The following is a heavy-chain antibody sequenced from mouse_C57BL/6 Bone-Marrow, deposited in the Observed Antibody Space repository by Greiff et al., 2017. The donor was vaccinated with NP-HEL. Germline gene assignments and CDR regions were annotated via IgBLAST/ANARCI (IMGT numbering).Heavy chain of an antibody. V-gene: IGHV1-81*01. CDR2: IYPRSGNT. J-gene: IGHJ3*01. CDR3: AREKLEGFAY. D-gene: IGHD1-3*01. Sequence: QVQLKESGAELARPGASVKLSCKASGYTFTSYGISWVKQRTGQGLEWIGEIYPRSGNTYYNEKFKGKATLTADKSSSTAYMELRSLTSEDSAVYFCAREKLEGFAYWGQGTLGTVSA. CDR1: GYTFTSYG.